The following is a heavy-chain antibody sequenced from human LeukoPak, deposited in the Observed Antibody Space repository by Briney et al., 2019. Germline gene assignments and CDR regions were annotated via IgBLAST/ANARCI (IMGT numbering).Heavy chain of an antibody. J-gene: IGHJ3*02. Sequence: PSETLSPTCTVSGGSISSGGYYWSWIRQHPGKGLEWIGYIYYSGSTYYNPSLKSRVTISVDTSKNQFSLRLSSVTAADTAVYYCARDGGPELTAFDIWGQGTMVTVSS. V-gene: IGHV4-31*03. D-gene: IGHD1-14*01. CDR2: IYYSGST. CDR1: GGSISSGGYY. CDR3: ARDGGPELTAFDI.